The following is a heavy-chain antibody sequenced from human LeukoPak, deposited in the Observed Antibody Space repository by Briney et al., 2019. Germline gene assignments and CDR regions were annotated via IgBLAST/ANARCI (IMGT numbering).Heavy chain of an antibody. CDR2: VNSNTGGT. V-gene: IGHV1-2*02. Sequence: ASVKVACKASGYTFTDYYVHWVRQAPGQGLEWMGWVNSNTGGTSNAQNFQGRVTMTRDTSITTVYMELSRLRSDGTAIYYCARSCGGQTQYYGMDVWRQGTRVSV. CDR1: GYTFTDYY. CDR3: ARSCGGQTQYYGMDV. D-gene: IGHD3-16*01. J-gene: IGHJ6*02.